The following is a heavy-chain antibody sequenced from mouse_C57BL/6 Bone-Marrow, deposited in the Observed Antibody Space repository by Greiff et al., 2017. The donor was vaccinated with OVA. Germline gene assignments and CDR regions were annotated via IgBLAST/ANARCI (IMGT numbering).Heavy chain of an antibody. CDR3: ARDGFYYYYPFAY. J-gene: IGHJ3*01. CDR1: GFTFSDFY. CDR2: SRNKANDYTT. D-gene: IGHD2-4*01. Sequence: EVKLVESGGGLVQSGRSLRLSCATSGFTFSDFYMEWVRQAPGKGLEWIAASRNKANDYTTEYSASVKGRFIVSRDTSQSILYLQMNALRAEDTAIYYCARDGFYYYYPFAYWGQGTLVTVSA. V-gene: IGHV7-1*01.